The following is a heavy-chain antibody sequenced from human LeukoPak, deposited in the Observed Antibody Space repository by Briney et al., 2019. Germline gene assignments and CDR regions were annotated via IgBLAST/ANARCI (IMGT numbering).Heavy chain of an antibody. Sequence: ASVKVSCKTSGYTFTTYDINWVRQAAGQGLEWIGWMNPNSGNTGYAQKFQGRVTMTRSTSISTAYMDLSSLRSDDTAVYYCARVNGPVDYWGQGTLATVSS. CDR2: MNPNSGNT. J-gene: IGHJ4*02. D-gene: IGHD1-1*01. CDR3: ARVNGPVDY. V-gene: IGHV1-8*01. CDR1: GYTFTTYD.